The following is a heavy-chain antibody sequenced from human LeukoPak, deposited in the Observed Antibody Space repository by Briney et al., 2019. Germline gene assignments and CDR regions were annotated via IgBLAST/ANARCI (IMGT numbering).Heavy chain of an antibody. D-gene: IGHD6-19*01. V-gene: IGHV1-18*01. J-gene: IGHJ4*02. Sequence: ASVKVSFKASGYTFTSYGISWVRQAPGQGLEWMGWISAYNGNTNYAQKLQGRVTMTTDTSTSTAYMELRSLRSDDTAVYYCARGIAVAETPFFDYWGQGTLVTVSS. CDR3: ARGIAVAETPFFDY. CDR1: GYTFTSYG. CDR2: ISAYNGNT.